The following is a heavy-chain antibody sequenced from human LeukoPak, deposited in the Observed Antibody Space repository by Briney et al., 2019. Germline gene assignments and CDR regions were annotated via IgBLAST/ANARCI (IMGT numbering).Heavy chain of an antibody. V-gene: IGHV3-7*04. Sequence: PGGSLRLSCAASGFTFSTYWMTWVRQAPGKGLEGVASIKEDGIDKYYVDSVKGRFTISRDSAKNSLFLQMNTLRGEDTAVYYCARDQWRLFDYWGQGTLVTVSS. CDR1: GFTFSTYW. D-gene: IGHD2-21*02. CDR2: IKEDGIDK. CDR3: ARDQWRLFDY. J-gene: IGHJ4*02.